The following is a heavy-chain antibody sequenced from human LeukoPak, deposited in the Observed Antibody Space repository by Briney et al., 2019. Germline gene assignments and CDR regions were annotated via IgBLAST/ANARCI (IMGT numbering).Heavy chain of an antibody. CDR3: ARDVPRITMKGVAFDI. Sequence: ASVKVSCKASGYTFTSYGISWVRQAPGQGLEWMGWISAYNGNTNYAQKLQGRVTMTTDTSTSTAYMELRSLRSDDTAVYYCARDVPRITMKGVAFDIWGQGTMVTVSS. V-gene: IGHV1-18*01. CDR1: GYTFTSYG. D-gene: IGHD3-22*01. J-gene: IGHJ3*02. CDR2: ISAYNGNT.